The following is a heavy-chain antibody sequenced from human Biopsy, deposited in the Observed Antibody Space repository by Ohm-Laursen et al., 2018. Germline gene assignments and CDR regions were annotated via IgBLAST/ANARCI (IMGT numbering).Heavy chain of an antibody. V-gene: IGHV3-23*01. CDR1: GFYFSNYA. J-gene: IGHJ4*02. CDR2: INTSGGST. CDR3: AKPADSYGSEFYFDY. Sequence: GSLRLSCTASGFYFSNYAMTWVRQAPGKGLEWVSVINTSGGSTHYAASVKGRFTISRDNSKNTLYLRMNSLRAEDTAVHYCAKPADSYGSEFYFDYWGQGTLVTVSS. D-gene: IGHD4-17*01.